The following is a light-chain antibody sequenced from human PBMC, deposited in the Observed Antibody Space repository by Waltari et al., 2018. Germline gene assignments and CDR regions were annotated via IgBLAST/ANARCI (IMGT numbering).Light chain of an antibody. V-gene: IGLV2-14*03. J-gene: IGLJ2*01. CDR3: TSYTSSSSSAYVV. CDR2: DVR. Sequence: QSALTQPASVSGSPGQSTTISCTGTSTDVGGYNYVSWYPHHPGQAPKLMLYDVRKRPSGVSNRFSGSKSGNTASLTISGLQSEDEADYYCTSYTSSSSSAYVVFGGGTKLTVL. CDR1: STDVGGYNY.